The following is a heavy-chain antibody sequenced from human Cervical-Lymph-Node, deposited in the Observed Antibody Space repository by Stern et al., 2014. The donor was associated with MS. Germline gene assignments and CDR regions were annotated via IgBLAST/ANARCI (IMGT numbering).Heavy chain of an antibody. Sequence: QVQLQQSGAEVKKPGSSVKVSCKASGGTFSSYAISWVRQAPGQGLEWMGGIVPIFGTANYAQKFQGRVTITEDESTSTAYMELSSRRSEDTAVYYCAKVFPRDYGGWFDPWGQGTLVTVSS. CDR1: GGTFSSYA. V-gene: IGHV1-69*12. J-gene: IGHJ5*02. D-gene: IGHD4-17*01. CDR3: AKVFPRDYGGWFDP. CDR2: IVPIFGTA.